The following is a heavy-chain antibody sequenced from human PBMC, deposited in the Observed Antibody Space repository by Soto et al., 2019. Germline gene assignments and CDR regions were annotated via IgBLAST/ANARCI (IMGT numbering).Heavy chain of an antibody. CDR3: ATDPIVVVPPRLFDY. CDR2: ISGSGGST. D-gene: IGHD3-22*01. J-gene: IGHJ4*02. V-gene: IGHV3-23*01. CDR1: GFTFSSYA. Sequence: EVQLLESGGGLVQPGGSLRLSCAASGFTFSSYAMSWVRQAPGKGLEWVSAISGSGGSTYYADSVKGRFTISRDNSKNTLYLQMTSLRAEDTAVYYCATDPIVVVPPRLFDYWGQGTLVTVSS.